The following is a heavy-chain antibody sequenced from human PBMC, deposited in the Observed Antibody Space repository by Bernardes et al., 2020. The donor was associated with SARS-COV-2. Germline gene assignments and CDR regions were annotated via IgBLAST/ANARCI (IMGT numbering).Heavy chain of an antibody. CDR1: GFTFSSYA. CDR2: ISGSGGST. J-gene: IGHJ5*02. V-gene: IGHV3-23*01. CDR3: AKDPSSIAARNNWFDP. D-gene: IGHD6-6*01. Sequence: GGSLRLSCAASGFTFSSYAMSWVRQAPGKGLEWVSAISGSGGSTYYADSVKGRFTISRDNSKNTLYLQMNSLRAEDTAVYYCAKDPSSIAARNNWFDPWGQGTLVTVSS.